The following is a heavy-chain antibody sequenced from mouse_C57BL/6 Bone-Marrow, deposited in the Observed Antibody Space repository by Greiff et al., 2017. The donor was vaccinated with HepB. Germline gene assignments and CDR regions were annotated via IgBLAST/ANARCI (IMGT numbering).Heavy chain of an antibody. D-gene: IGHD4-1*01. CDR3: PGDLGRGDY. V-gene: IGHV6-3*01. J-gene: IGHJ2*01. CDR2: IRLKSDNYAT. CDR1: GFTFSNYW. Sequence: EVKLMESGGGLVQPGGSMKLSCVASGFTFSNYWMNWVRQSPEKGLEWVAQIRLKSDNYATHYAESVKGRFTISRDDSKSSFYLQMNNLRAEDTGIYYCPGDLGRGDYWGQGTTLTVSS.